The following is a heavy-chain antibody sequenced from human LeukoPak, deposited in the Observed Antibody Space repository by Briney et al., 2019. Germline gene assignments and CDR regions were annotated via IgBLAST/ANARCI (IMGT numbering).Heavy chain of an antibody. V-gene: IGHV3-7*01. Sequence: PGGSLRLSCAASGFTFSNYWMSWVRQAPGKGLEWVAHINQDGSEEHYMDSVKARFIISRNNAKNSLSLQMDSLRAEDTAVYYRVRDGGVSGYDLLDYWGQGTLVTVSS. CDR2: INQDGSEE. J-gene: IGHJ4*02. D-gene: IGHD5-12*01. CDR1: GFTFSNYW. CDR3: VRDGGVSGYDLLDY.